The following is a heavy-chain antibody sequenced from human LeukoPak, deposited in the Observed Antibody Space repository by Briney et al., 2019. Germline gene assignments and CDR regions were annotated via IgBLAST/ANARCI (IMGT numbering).Heavy chain of an antibody. D-gene: IGHD5-18*01. CDR1: GGSISSYY. V-gene: IGHV4-4*09. J-gene: IGHJ6*03. CDR2: IYTSGST. CDR3: ARCSYGPDYYYYYMDV. Sequence: SETLSLTCTVSGGSISSYYWSWIRQPPGKGLEWIGYIYTSGSTNYNPSLKSRVTISVDTSKNQFSLKLSSVTAADTAVYYCARCSYGPDYYYYYMDVWGKGTTVTVSS.